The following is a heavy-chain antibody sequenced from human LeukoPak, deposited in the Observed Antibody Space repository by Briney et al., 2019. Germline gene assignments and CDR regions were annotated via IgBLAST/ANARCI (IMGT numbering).Heavy chain of an antibody. CDR2: ISYDGSNK. CDR1: GFTFSSYA. Sequence: PGGSLRLSCAASGFTFSSYAMHWVRQAPGKGLEWVAVISYDGSNKYYADSVKGRFTISRDNSKNTLYLQMNSLRAEDTAVYYCAKDTAMVEFDYWGQGTLVTVSS. J-gene: IGHJ4*02. CDR3: AKDTAMVEFDY. D-gene: IGHD5-18*01. V-gene: IGHV3-30-3*01.